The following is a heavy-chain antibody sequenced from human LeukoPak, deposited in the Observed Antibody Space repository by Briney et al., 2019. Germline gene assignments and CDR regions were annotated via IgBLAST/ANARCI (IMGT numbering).Heavy chain of an antibody. V-gene: IGHV3-30*18. D-gene: IGHD2-21*02. J-gene: IGHJ4*02. CDR1: GFTFSSYG. CDR3: AKDPLAYCGGDCYYYFDY. Sequence: GGSLRLSCAASGFTFSSYGMHWVHQAPGKGLEWVAVISYDGSNKYYADSVKGRFTISRDNSKNTLYLQMNSLRAEDTAVYYCAKDPLAYCGGDCYYYFDYWGQGTLVTVSS. CDR2: ISYDGSNK.